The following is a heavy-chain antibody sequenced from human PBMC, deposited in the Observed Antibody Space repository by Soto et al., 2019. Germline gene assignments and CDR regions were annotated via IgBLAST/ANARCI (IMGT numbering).Heavy chain of an antibody. CDR2: IWYDGNNQ. Sequence: PGGSLRLSCAASGFAFSTYGMHWVRQAPGKGLEWVAVIWYDGNNQYYTDSVEGRFTISRDNSHNTLYLQMNSLRAEDTAVYYCARDDIPGIAVATYGMDVWGQGTTVTVS. J-gene: IGHJ6*02. CDR3: ARDDIPGIAVATYGMDV. D-gene: IGHD6-19*01. CDR1: GFAFSTYG. V-gene: IGHV3-33*01.